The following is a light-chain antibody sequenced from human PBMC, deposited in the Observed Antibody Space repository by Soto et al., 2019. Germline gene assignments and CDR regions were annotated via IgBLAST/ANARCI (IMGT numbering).Light chain of an antibody. CDR2: DAS. CDR1: QSVSSY. Sequence: IVLRQSADTLSLCPGERATLSCRASQSVSSYLAWYQQKPGQAPRLLIYDASNRATGIPARFSGSGSGTDFNLTISRLETEDFAVYLCQQRSSWALTFGGGTRLEIK. CDR3: QQRSSWALT. J-gene: IGKJ4*02. V-gene: IGKV3-11*01.